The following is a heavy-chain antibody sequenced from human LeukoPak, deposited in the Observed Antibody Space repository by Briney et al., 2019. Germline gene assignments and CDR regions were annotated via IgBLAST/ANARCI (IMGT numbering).Heavy chain of an antibody. Sequence: SETLSLTCAVSGYSISSGYYWGWIRQPPGKGLEWIGSIYHSGSTYYNPSLKSRVTISVDTSMNQFSLKLSSVTAADTAVYYCARHWDGVVIIDYWGQGTLVTVSS. CDR2: IYHSGST. CDR3: ARHWDGVVIIDY. D-gene: IGHD3-3*01. CDR1: GYSISSGYY. J-gene: IGHJ4*02. V-gene: IGHV4-38-2*01.